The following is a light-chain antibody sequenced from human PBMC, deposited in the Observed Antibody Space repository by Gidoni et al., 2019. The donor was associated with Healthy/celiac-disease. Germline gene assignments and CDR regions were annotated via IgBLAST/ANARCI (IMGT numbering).Light chain of an antibody. J-gene: IGKJ1*01. CDR1: QSISSY. V-gene: IGKV1-39*01. Sequence: EIQMTQSPASLSASVGDRVTITGRASQSISSYLNWYQQHPGKAPKLLIYDPSSLKRGVPSSFSGSGSGTDFTLTICSLHPEDFASYYFQQSYSTPPWTFGQGTQVEIK. CDR3: QQSYSTPPWT. CDR2: DPS.